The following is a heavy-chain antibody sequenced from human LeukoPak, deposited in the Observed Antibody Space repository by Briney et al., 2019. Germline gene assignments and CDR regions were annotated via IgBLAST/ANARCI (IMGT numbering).Heavy chain of an antibody. D-gene: IGHD4-17*01. Sequence: PGGSLRLSCAASGFTFSSYWMHWVRQAPGKGLVWVSRINSDGSSTSYADSVKGRFTISRDNAKSTLYLQMNSLRAEDTAVYYCASGGVGYGDYNYYFDYWGQGTLVTVSS. V-gene: IGHV3-74*01. J-gene: IGHJ4*02. CDR2: INSDGSST. CDR3: ASGGVGYGDYNYYFDY. CDR1: GFTFSSYW.